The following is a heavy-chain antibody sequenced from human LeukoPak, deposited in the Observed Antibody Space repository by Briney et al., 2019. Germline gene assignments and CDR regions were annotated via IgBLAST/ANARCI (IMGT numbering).Heavy chain of an antibody. CDR2: IKQDGSEK. J-gene: IGHJ4*02. Sequence: GGSLRLSCAASGFTFSSYWMSWVRQAPGKGLEWVANIKQDGSEKYYVDSVKGRFTISRDNAKNSLYLQMNSLRAEDTAVYYCARAYSSSWYDPNFDYWGQGTLVTVSS. CDR1: GFTFSSYW. V-gene: IGHV3-7*01. D-gene: IGHD6-13*01. CDR3: ARAYSSSWYDPNFDY.